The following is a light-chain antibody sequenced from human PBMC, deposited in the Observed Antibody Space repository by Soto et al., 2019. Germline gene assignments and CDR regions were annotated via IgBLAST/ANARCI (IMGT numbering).Light chain of an antibody. CDR2: DAS. CDR3: HKRHSWLT. Sequence: IVLTQSPATLSLYPGERATLSCRASQTVTTHLAWYQHKPGQAPRLLIYDASSRATGIPARFSGSGSGTDFTLTISSLEHEDSAVYYCHKRHSWLTFGGGTKVEIK. J-gene: IGKJ4*01. V-gene: IGKV3-11*01. CDR1: QTVTTH.